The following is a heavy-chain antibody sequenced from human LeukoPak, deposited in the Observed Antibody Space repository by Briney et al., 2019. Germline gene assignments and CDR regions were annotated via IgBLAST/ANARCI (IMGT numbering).Heavy chain of an antibody. Sequence: ASVKVSCKASGYTFTGYYMHWVRQAPGQGLEWMGWINPNSGGTNYAQKFQGRVTMTRDTSISTAYMELSRLRSDDTAVYYCARVDSSGYSGIVNYWGQGTLVTVSP. CDR3: ARVDSSGYSGIVNY. CDR2: INPNSGGT. D-gene: IGHD3-22*01. J-gene: IGHJ4*02. CDR1: GYTFTGYY. V-gene: IGHV1-2*02.